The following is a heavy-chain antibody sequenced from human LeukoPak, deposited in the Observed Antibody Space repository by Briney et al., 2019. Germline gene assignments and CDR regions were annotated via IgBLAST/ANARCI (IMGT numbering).Heavy chain of an antibody. CDR2: ISGSGGST. J-gene: IGHJ4*02. CDR1: GFTFSSYA. Sequence: GGSLRLSCAASGFTFSSYAMSWVRQAPGKGLEWVSAISGSGGSTYYADSVKGRFTISRDNPKNTLYLQMNSLRAEDTAVYYCAKGGSSTLSGFDYWGQGTLVTVSS. CDR3: AKGGSSTLSGFDY. V-gene: IGHV3-23*01. D-gene: IGHD2-2*01.